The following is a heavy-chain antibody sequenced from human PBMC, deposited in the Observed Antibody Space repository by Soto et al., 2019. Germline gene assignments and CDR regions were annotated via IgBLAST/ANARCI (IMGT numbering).Heavy chain of an antibody. J-gene: IGHJ5*02. V-gene: IGHV3-23*01. Sequence: QPGGYLRLSCAASGFTFSSYAMSWVRQAPGKGLEWVSAISGSGGSTYYADSVKGRFTISRDNSKNTLYLQMNSLRAEDTAVYYCAKHRDCSASRRPTGHWLHPSGQGTLVTVST. CDR1: GFTFSSYA. CDR3: AKHRDCSASRRPTGHWLHP. D-gene: IGHD2-15*01. CDR2: ISGSGGST.